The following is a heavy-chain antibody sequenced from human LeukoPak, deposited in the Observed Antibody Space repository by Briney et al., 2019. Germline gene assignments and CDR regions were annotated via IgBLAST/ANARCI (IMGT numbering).Heavy chain of an antibody. CDR2: INPNSGGT. CDR3: ARDIGTVAGSWSVPLDY. J-gene: IGHJ4*02. CDR1: GYTFTGYY. Sequence: ASVKVSCKASGYTFTGYYMHWVRQAPGQGLEWMGWINPNSGGTNYAQKLQGRVTMTTDTSTSTAYMELRSLRSDDTAVYYCARDIGTVAGSWSVPLDYWGQGTLVTVSS. D-gene: IGHD6-13*01. V-gene: IGHV1-2*02.